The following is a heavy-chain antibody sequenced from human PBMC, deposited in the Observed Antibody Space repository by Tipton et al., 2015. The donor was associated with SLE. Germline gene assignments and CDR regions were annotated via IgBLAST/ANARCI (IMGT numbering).Heavy chain of an antibody. J-gene: IGHJ2*01. CDR2: ICASGAT. D-gene: IGHD3-10*01. CDR3: ARDPLAVGDGESLDL. Sequence: TLSLTCTVSGGSISSDRYFWSWIRQPAGKGLEWIGRICASGATNYTPSFKSRLTISIDTSKNYFSLNLSSVTAADTAVYFCARDPLAVGDGESLDLWGRGALVTVSS. V-gene: IGHV4-61*02. CDR1: GGSISSDRYF.